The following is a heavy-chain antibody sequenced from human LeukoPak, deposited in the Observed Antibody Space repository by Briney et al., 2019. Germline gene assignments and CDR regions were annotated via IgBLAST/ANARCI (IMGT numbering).Heavy chain of an antibody. V-gene: IGHV1-18*01. J-gene: IGHJ5*02. Sequence: ASVKVSCKASGYTFTSYTISWVRQAPGQGLEWMGWISAYNGNTNYAQKFQGRVTITADESTSTAYMELSSLRSEDTAVYYCASSYSSGWKWFDPWGQGTLVTVSS. D-gene: IGHD6-19*01. CDR1: GYTFTSYT. CDR3: ASSYSSGWKWFDP. CDR2: ISAYNGNT.